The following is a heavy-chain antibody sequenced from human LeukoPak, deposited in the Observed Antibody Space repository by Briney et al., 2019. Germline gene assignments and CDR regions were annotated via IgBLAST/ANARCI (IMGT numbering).Heavy chain of an antibody. CDR3: ARLGDYVVFDFDY. V-gene: IGHV5-51*01. CDR2: IYPGDSDT. Sequence: GESLQISCKGSGYSFTSYWIGWVRQLPGKGLEWMGIIYPGDSDTRYSPSFQGQVTISADKSISTAYLQWSSLKASDTAMYYCARLGDYVVFDFDYWGQGTLVTVSS. CDR1: GYSFTSYW. J-gene: IGHJ4*02. D-gene: IGHD4-17*01.